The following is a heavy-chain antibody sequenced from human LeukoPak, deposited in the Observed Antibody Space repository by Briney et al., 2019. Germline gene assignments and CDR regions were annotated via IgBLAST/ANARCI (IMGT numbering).Heavy chain of an antibody. CDR2: IYNSGRT. D-gene: IGHD6-19*01. V-gene: IGHV3-66*01. Sequence: GGSLRLSCAASEFTVSNNYISWVRQAPGKGLEWVSIIYNSGRTYYADSVKGRFTISRDISQNTVLLQMNSLRDEDTAVYYCASSSQPGYSSGWYIFAYWGQGALVTVSS. CDR1: EFTVSNNY. CDR3: ASSSQPGYSSGWYIFAY. J-gene: IGHJ4*02.